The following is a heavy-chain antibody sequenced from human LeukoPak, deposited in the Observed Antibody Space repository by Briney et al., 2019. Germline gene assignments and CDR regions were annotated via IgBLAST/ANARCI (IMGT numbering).Heavy chain of an antibody. CDR3: ARGGNYDY. D-gene: IGHD4-11*01. Sequence: SETLSLTCAVYGGSFSGYYWSWIRQPPGKGLEWIGEINHSGSTNYNPSLKSRVTISVDTSKNQFSLKLSSVTAADTAVYYCARGGNYDYWGQGTLVTVSS. CDR2: INHSGST. V-gene: IGHV4-34*01. J-gene: IGHJ4*02. CDR1: GGSFSGYY.